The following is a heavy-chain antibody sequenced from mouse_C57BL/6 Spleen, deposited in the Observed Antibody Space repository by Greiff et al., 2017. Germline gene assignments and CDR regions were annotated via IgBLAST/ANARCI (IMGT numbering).Heavy chain of an antibody. V-gene: IGHV1-55*01. Sequence: QVQLKESGAELVKPGASVKMSCKASGYTFTSYWITWVKQRPGQGLEWIGDIYPGSGSTNYNEKFKSKATLTVDTSSSTAYMQLSSLTSEDSAVYYCARGGTLFDYWGQGTTLTVSS. J-gene: IGHJ2*01. CDR2: IYPGSGST. CDR3: ARGGTLFDY. CDR1: GYTFTSYW. D-gene: IGHD2-14*01.